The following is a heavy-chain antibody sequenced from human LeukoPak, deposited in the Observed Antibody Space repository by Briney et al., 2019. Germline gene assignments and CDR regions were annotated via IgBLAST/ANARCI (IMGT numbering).Heavy chain of an antibody. Sequence: GGSLRLSCAASGFPFSTYTVSWVRQAPGKGLRWVSTIIGGDGTIYYADSVKGRFTISRDISKNTLYLQMNSLRAEDTAIYYCAKGASPFDYLGQGTLVTVSS. CDR1: GFPFSTYT. J-gene: IGHJ4*02. CDR2: IIGGDGTI. V-gene: IGHV3-23*01. CDR3: AKGASPFDY.